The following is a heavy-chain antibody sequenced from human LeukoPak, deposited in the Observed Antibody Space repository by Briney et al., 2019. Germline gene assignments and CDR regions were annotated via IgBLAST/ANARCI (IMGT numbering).Heavy chain of an antibody. D-gene: IGHD3-22*01. CDR1: GFSFSDYY. V-gene: IGHV3-11*01. CDR2: ITTSGSTI. J-gene: IGHJ6*02. CDR3: TTDKGTYYYDSSGSFLDV. Sequence: GGSLRLSCAASGFSFSDYYMTWIRQAPGKGLEWVSYITTSGSTIYYADSVKGRFTISRDNANNSLYLQMNSLRAEDTAVYYCTTDKGTYYYDSSGSFLDVWGQGTTVTVSS.